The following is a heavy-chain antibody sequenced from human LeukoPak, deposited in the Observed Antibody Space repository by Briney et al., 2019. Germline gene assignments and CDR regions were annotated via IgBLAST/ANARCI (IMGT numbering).Heavy chain of an antibody. Sequence: GGSLRLSCAASGFTFSSYWMSWVRQAPGKGLEWVSAISGSGGSTYYADSVKGRFTISRDNSKNTLYLQMNSLRAEDTAVYYCAREPPYSSSWTVFDSWGRVPWSPSP. CDR3: AREPPYSSSWTVFDS. CDR1: GFTFSSYW. CDR2: ISGSGGST. J-gene: IGHJ4*02. V-gene: IGHV3-23*01. D-gene: IGHD6-13*01.